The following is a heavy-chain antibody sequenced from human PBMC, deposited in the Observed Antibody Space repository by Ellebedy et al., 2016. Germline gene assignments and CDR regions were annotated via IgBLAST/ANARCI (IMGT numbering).Heavy chain of an antibody. V-gene: IGHV5-51*01. CDR1: GYSFTSYW. Sequence: GGSLRLXCKGSGYSFTSYWIGWVRQMPGKGLEWMGIIYPGDSDTRYSPSFQGQVTISADKSISTAYLQWSSLKASDTAMYYCARPNRGYSGYDEDYWGQGTLVTVSS. J-gene: IGHJ4*02. D-gene: IGHD5-12*01. CDR2: IYPGDSDT. CDR3: ARPNRGYSGYDEDY.